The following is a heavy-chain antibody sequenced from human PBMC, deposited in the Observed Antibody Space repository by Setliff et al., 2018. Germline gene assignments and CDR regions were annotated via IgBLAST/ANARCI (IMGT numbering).Heavy chain of an antibody. CDR2: IFYSGDT. D-gene: IGHD3-10*01. V-gene: IGHV4-59*02. CDR1: GGSVTSHY. J-gene: IGHJ4*02. CDR3: ARDRSYYASGSFTKWFDY. Sequence: SETLSLTCAVSGGSVTSHYWSWIRQPPGKGLEWIGFIFYSGDTNSNPSLKSRVTMSVDTSKNQFSLKLNSVTAADTATYYCARDRSYYASGSFTKWFDYWGQGALVTVPQ.